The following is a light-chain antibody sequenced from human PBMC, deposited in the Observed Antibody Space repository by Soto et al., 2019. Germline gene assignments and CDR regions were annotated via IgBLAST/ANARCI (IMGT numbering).Light chain of an antibody. V-gene: IGLV2-23*01. CDR2: EGD. J-gene: IGLJ1*01. Sequence: QSALTQPASVSGSPGQSITISCTGNSSDVGAYNLVSWYQHHPGKAPKLMIYEGDKRPSGVSDRFSGSKSGNTASLTISGLQAEDEADYYCCSYAGNNVPIYVFGTGTKVTVL. CDR3: CSYAGNNVPIYV. CDR1: SSDVGAYNL.